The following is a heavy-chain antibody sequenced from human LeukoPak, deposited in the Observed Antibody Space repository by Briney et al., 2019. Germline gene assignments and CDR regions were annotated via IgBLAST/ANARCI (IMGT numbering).Heavy chain of an antibody. CDR2: INTNTGNP. Sequence: ASVKVSCKASKYTFNLYGLNWVRQAPGQGLEWMGWINTNTGNPTYGQGFTGRFVFSLDTSVSTAYLQIRSRKAEDTAVYYCARDRRPSSDYYLDAFDIWGQGTMVTVSS. CDR1: KYTFNLYG. J-gene: IGHJ3*02. D-gene: IGHD3-22*01. CDR3: ARDRRPSSDYYLDAFDI. V-gene: IGHV7-4-1*01.